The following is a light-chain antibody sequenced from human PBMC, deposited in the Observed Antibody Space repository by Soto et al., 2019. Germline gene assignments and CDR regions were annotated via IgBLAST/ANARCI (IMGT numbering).Light chain of an antibody. CDR2: YDS. J-gene: IGLJ2*01. Sequence: SYELTQPPSVSVAPGKTARIPWGGNHIGSKSVHWYQQKPCQAPVLVIYYDSDRPSGIPERFSGSNSGNTATLTISRVEAGDESDYYCQVWDSSSDHHVVFGGGTKLTVL. CDR3: QVWDSSSDHHVV. CDR1: HIGSKS. V-gene: IGLV3-21*04.